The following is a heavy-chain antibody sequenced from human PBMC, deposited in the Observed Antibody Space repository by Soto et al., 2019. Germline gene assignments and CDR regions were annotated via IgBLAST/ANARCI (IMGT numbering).Heavy chain of an antibody. CDR1: GGSISGGDYY. J-gene: IGHJ2*01. CDR2: IYHSGST. V-gene: IGHV4-30-4*01. Sequence: QVQLQESGPGLVKPSQTLSLTCTVSGGSISGGDYYWSWIRQPPGKALEWIGNIYHSGSTYYNPSLKSRVTIFVAKSTNQFSLKLSSVTAADTAVYSCARDRGGEIDLWGRGTLVTVSS. D-gene: IGHD3-10*01. CDR3: ARDRGGEIDL.